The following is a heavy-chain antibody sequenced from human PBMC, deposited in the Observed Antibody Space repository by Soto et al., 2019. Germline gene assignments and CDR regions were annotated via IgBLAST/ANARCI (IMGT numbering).Heavy chain of an antibody. D-gene: IGHD3-22*01. J-gene: IGHJ5*02. CDR1: GYTFTSYY. CDR3: ATVGYYDSSGSMGFGP. V-gene: IGHV1-46*01. CDR2: INPSGGST. Sequence: ASVKVSCKASGYTFTSYYMHWVRQAPGQGLEWMGIINPSGGSTSYAQKFQGRVTMTRDTSTSTVYMELSSLRSEDTAVYYCATVGYYDSSGSMGFGPWGQGTLVTVSS.